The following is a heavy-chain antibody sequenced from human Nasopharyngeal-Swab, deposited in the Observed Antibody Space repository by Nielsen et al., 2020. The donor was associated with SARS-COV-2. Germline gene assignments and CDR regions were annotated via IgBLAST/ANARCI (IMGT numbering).Heavy chain of an antibody. CDR3: ARDGVGATPFDY. Sequence: WSRQPPGKGLEWVSSISSSSSYIYYADSVKGRFTISRDNAKNSLYLQMNSLRAEDTAVYYCARDGVGATPFDYWGQGTLVTVSS. D-gene: IGHD1-26*01. V-gene: IGHV3-21*01. CDR2: ISSSSSYI. J-gene: IGHJ4*02.